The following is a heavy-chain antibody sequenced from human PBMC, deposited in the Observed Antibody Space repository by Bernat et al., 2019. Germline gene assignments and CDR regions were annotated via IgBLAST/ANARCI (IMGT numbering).Heavy chain of an antibody. J-gene: IGHJ4*02. CDR3: ARDSTSGPYFFDY. D-gene: IGHD6-19*01. V-gene: IGHV2-26*01. CDR1: GSSLSEAGMG. CDR2: IFSSDGK. Sequence: QVTLKESGPVLVKPTETLTLTCTVSGSSLSEAGMGVSWIRQPPGKALEWLAHIFSSDGKSFSRSLKSRLTISQDTSKSQVVLTMTNMDPVDTATYYCARDSTSGPYFFDYWGQGTLVTVSS.